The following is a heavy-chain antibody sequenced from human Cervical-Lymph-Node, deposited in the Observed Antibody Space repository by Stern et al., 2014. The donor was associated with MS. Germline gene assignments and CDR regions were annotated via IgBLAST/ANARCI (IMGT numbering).Heavy chain of an antibody. CDR3: GKDLHNLSADH. J-gene: IGHJ4*02. CDR2: SGSDDRS. Sequence: EVQLVESGGGLVQPGGSLRLSCAASGFPFSSYAMTWVRQAPGKGLEWVSGSGSDDRSHYADSVRGRFTISRDNAKNTLYLQMNNLRAEDTAVYYCGKDLHNLSADHWGQGTLVTVSS. V-gene: IGHV3-23*04. CDR1: GFPFSSYA. D-gene: IGHD1-20*01.